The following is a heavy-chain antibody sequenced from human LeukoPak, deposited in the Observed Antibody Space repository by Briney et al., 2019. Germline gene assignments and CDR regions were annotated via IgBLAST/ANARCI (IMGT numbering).Heavy chain of an antibody. Sequence: SDTLSLTCAVSGYSFSSGYYWGWLRPPPGKGLEWIGSIYHNGSTYYNPSLNSRVTISIDTSKNQFSLKLSSVAAADTAVYYCARDQSGFGELRPIRCHPWVPGARVTVSS. V-gene: IGHV4-38-2*02. CDR3: ARDQSGFGELRPIRCHP. J-gene: IGHJ5*02. CDR1: GYSFSSGYY. D-gene: IGHD3-10*01. CDR2: IYHNGST.